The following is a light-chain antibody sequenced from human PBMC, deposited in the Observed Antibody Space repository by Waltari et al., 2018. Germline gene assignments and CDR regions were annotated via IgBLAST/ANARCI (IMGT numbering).Light chain of an antibody. CDR1: QSIVDA. V-gene: IGKV3-11*01. CDR2: DAS. J-gene: IGKJ5*01. Sequence: VLTQSPATLSLSPGDRAALSCRASQSIVDAIAWYQQRPGQTPRILIYDASNRAPGIPARFSGSGSGTDFTLTISSLEPEDFAVYYCQQRRNWPLSFGQGTRLEIK. CDR3: QQRRNWPLS.